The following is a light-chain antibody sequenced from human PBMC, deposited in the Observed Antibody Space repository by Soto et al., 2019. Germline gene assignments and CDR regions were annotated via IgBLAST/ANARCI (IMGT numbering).Light chain of an antibody. CDR3: QQYDDYPWT. Sequence: DIQMTQSPSSLSASVGDRVTITCRASQSISTWLAWFQQKPEKAPKLLIYRASSLESGAPSRFSGTGSGTEFTLTISSLQPDDFATYYCQQYDDYPWTFGQGTKVDIK. CDR2: RAS. CDR1: QSISTW. J-gene: IGKJ1*01. V-gene: IGKV1-5*03.